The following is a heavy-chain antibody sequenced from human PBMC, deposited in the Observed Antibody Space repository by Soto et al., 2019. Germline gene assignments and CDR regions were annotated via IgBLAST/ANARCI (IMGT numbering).Heavy chain of an antibody. D-gene: IGHD6-19*01. J-gene: IGHJ6*02. CDR2: IWYDGSNK. CDR1: GFTFSSYG. CDR3: ARAHLGSPGLYYYYGMDV. Sequence: QVQLVESGGGVVQPGRSLRLSCAASGFTFSSYGMHWVRQAPGKGLEWVAVIWYDGSNKYYADSVKGRFTISRDNSKNTLYLQMNSLRAEDTAVYYCARAHLGSPGLYYYYGMDVWGQGTTVTVSS. V-gene: IGHV3-33*01.